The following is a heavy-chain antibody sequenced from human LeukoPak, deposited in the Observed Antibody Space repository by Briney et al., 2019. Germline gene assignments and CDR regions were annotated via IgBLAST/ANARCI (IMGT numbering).Heavy chain of an antibody. CDR3: AKDVPDGYTDGVLLDI. D-gene: IGHD5-24*01. CDR2: ISGNGLTT. V-gene: IGHV3-64*04. Sequence: PGGSLRLSCSASGFSFSISAMHWVRQAPGKGLQYVSVISGNGLTTSYADSVKGRFTISRDNSKNTLYLQMNSLRAEDTAVYYCAKDVPDGYTDGVLLDIWGQGTMVTVSS. J-gene: IGHJ3*02. CDR1: GFSFSISA.